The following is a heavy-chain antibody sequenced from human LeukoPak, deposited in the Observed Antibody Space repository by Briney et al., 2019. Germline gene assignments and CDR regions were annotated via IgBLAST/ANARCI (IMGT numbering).Heavy chain of an antibody. D-gene: IGHD3-10*01. CDR3: ARDSGNYHYDMDV. CDR2: NFFHDGTT. CDR1: GYSFNSHH. V-gene: IGHV1-46*02. J-gene: IGHJ6*02. Sequence: ASVKVSCKTSGYSFNSHHVHWARQAPGQGLEWIGINFFHDGTTSNTQKFPGRLTMTRDTSTSTVYMELSSLRSEDTAVYYCARDSGNYHYDMDVWGQGTTVIVSS.